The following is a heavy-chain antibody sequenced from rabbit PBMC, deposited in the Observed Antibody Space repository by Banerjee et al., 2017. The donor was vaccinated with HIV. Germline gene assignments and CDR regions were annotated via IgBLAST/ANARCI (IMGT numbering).Heavy chain of an antibody. Sequence: QEQLEEPGGDLVKPEGSLTLTCKASGFDLSSYYYMCWVRPAPGKGLEWIACIYTSSGSTYYASWAKGRFTISKTSSTTVTLQMTSLTAADTATYFCARVDAGSSGYPYYFNLWGPGTLVTVS. CDR1: GFDLSSYYY. CDR3: ARVDAGSSGYPYYFNL. D-gene: IGHD1-1*01. CDR2: IYTSSGST. V-gene: IGHV1S45*01. J-gene: IGHJ4*01.